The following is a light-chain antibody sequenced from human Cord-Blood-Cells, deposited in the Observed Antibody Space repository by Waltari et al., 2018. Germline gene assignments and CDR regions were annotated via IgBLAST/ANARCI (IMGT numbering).Light chain of an antibody. CDR3: QAWDSSTVV. Sequence: SYELTQPPSVSVSPGQTASITCSGDKLGDKYACWYQQKPGQSPVLVIYQDSKRPSGIPGRFSGSNSGNTATLTISGTRAMDEADYYCQAWDSSTVVFGGGTKLPVI. V-gene: IGLV3-1*01. J-gene: IGLJ2*01. CDR1: KLGDKY. CDR2: QDS.